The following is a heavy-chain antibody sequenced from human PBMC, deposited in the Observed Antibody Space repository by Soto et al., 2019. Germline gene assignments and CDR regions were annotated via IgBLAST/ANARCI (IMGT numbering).Heavy chain of an antibody. CDR1: GYTFTTYG. CDR3: ARGPTDYYDNSGDYFLDY. J-gene: IGHJ4*02. V-gene: IGHV1-18*01. D-gene: IGHD3-22*01. CDR2: ISTYNGNT. Sequence: QVQLVQSGAEVKKPGASVKVSCKASGYTFTTYGMSWVRQAPGQGRDWMGWISTYNGNTKYAERLQGRVTMTTETTTNTAYMELKSLISDDTSVYYCARGPTDYYDNSGDYFLDYWGQGTLVTVSS.